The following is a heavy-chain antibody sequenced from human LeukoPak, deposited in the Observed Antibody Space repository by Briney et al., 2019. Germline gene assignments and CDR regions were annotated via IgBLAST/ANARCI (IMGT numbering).Heavy chain of an antibody. CDR1: GGSISSYY. CDR2: IYYSGST. V-gene: IGHV4-59*01. CDR3: ARAGAYYDILTGYYPRGFDY. J-gene: IGHJ4*02. D-gene: IGHD3-9*01. Sequence: PSETLSLTCTVSGGSISSYYWSWIRQPPGKGLEWIGYIYYSGSTNYNPSLKSRVTISIDTSKNQFSLKLSSVTAADTAVYYCARAGAYYDILTGYYPRGFDYWGQGTLVTVSS.